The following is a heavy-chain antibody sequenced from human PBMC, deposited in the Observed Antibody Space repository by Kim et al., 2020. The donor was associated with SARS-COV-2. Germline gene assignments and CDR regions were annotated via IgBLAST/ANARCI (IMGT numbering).Heavy chain of an antibody. CDR1: GFTFSSYD. J-gene: IGHJ6*02. D-gene: IGHD3-3*01. V-gene: IGHV3-13*01. CDR2: IGTAGDT. Sequence: GGSLRLSCAASGFTFSSYDMHWVRQATGKGLEWVSAIGTAGDTYHPGSVKGRFTITRENAKNSLYLQMKSLRAGDTAVYYCARGSDYDFWSGYHHYGMDVWGQGTTVTVSS. CDR3: ARGSDYDFWSGYHHYGMDV.